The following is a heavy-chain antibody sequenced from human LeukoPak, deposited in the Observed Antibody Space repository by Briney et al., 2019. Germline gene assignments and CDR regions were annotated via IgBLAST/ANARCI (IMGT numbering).Heavy chain of an antibody. J-gene: IGHJ4*02. CDR3: ARELTLDY. CDR1: GYTFIGYY. V-gene: IGHV1-2*02. Sequence: ASVKVSCKASGYTFIGYYIHWVRQAPGQGLEWMGWINPKSGDTTYAQKFQGRVTMTRDMSISTAYMELSSLRSDDTAVYYCARELTLDYWGQGTLVTVSS. CDR2: INPKSGDT. D-gene: IGHD4-23*01.